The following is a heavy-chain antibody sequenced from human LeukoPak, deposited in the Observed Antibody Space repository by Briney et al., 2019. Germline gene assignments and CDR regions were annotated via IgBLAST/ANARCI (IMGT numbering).Heavy chain of an antibody. J-gene: IGHJ4*03. V-gene: IGHV4-34*01. CDR3: ARGRGTGSYFHD. Sequence: PSETLSLTCAVCGGSFSGYYWGWIRQPPGKGLEWIGEINRGGDTNYNPFLKGRATISIDTSRNYFSLKLSSVTAADTAVYYCARGRGTGSYFHDWGQGTLVTVSS. D-gene: IGHD3/OR15-3a*01. CDR2: INRGGDT. CDR1: GGSFSGYY.